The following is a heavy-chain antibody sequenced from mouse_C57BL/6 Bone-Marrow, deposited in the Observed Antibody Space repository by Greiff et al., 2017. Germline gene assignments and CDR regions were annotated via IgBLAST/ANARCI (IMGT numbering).Heavy chain of an antibody. J-gene: IGHJ2*01. Sequence: QVQLQQPGAELVKPGASVKLSCKASGYTFTSYWMHWVKQRPGRGLEWIGRIDPNSGGTKYNAKFKSKATLTGDNPSNTAYMQLSSLPSEDSAVYYCAGGDGSRLVDFDYWCQGTTLTVTS. CDR1: GYTFTSYW. CDR3: AGGDGSRLVDFDY. D-gene: IGHD1-1*01. V-gene: IGHV1-72*01. CDR2: IDPNSGGT.